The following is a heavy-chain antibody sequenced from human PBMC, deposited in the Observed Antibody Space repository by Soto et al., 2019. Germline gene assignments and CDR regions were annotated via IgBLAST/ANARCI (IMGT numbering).Heavy chain of an antibody. CDR3: ARPFVAAREQNWYFDL. V-gene: IGHV1-69*01. D-gene: IGHD6-6*01. J-gene: IGHJ2*01. CDR2: IIPIFGTA. Sequence: QVQLVQSGAEVKKPGSSVKVSCKASGGTFSSYAISWVRQAPGQGLEWMGGIIPIFGTANYAQKFQGRVTITADESTSTAYLELRSLRSEDTAVYYCARPFVAAREQNWYFDLWGPGTLVTVSS. CDR1: GGTFSSYA.